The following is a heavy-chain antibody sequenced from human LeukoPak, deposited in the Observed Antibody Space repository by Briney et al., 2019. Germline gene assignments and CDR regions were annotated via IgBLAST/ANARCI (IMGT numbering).Heavy chain of an antibody. CDR2: IYSGGST. Sequence: PGGSLRLSCAASGFTVSSNYMSWVRQAPGKGLEWVSIIYSGGSTYYADSVKGRFTISRDNSKNTLYLQMNSLRAEDTAVYYCARTYSSSLNWLDPWGQGTLVTVSS. D-gene: IGHD6-6*01. CDR3: ARTYSSSLNWLDP. J-gene: IGHJ5*02. V-gene: IGHV3-53*01. CDR1: GFTVSSNY.